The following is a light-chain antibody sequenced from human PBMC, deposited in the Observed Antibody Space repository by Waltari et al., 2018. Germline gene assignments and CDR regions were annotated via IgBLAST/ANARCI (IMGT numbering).Light chain of an antibody. CDR2: GAS. V-gene: IGKV3-20*01. Sequence: EIVLTQSPGTLSLSPGERATLSCRNIQSVTSNYLAWYQQKPGQAPRLLIYGASSRATGIPDRFSGSGSGTDFTLTISRLEPEDFAVYYCQQYGSSPRTFGQGTKVEIK. CDR1: QSVTSNY. CDR3: QQYGSSPRT. J-gene: IGKJ1*01.